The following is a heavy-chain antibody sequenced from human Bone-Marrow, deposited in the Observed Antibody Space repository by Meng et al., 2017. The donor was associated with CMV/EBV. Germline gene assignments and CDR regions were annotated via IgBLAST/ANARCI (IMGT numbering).Heavy chain of an antibody. CDR2: IYYSGST. D-gene: IGHD6-6*01. CDR1: GGSISSSSYY. J-gene: IGHJ5*02. CDR3: ARHIAAREDNWFDP. Sequence: SETLSLTCTVSGGSISSSSYYWGWSRQPPGQGLEWIGSIYYSGSTYSNPSLKSRVTISVDTSKNQFSLKLSSVTAADTAVYYCARHIAAREDNWFDPWGQGTLVTVSS. V-gene: IGHV4-39*01.